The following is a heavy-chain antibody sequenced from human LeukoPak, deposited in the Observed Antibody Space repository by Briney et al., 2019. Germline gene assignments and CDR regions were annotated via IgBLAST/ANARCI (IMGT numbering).Heavy chain of an antibody. Sequence: GGSLRLSCAASGFTFNYAWMSWVRQVPGKGLEWVALINPDGSERYYVDSVKGRFTISRDNARNSLYLQMDSLRDDDTAMYFCTRDLAAVPGPRMDVWGQGTTVTVSS. J-gene: IGHJ6*02. D-gene: IGHD6-19*01. CDR2: INPDGSER. CDR1: GFTFNYAW. V-gene: IGHV3-7*03. CDR3: TRDLAAVPGPRMDV.